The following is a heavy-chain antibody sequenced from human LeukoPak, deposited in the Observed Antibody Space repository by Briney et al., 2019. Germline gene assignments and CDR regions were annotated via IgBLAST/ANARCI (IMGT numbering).Heavy chain of an antibody. J-gene: IGHJ4*02. CDR1: GYTFTDYY. D-gene: IGHD4-11*01. CDR3: ATDDYSGLLDY. V-gene: IGHV1-69-2*01. CDR2: VDPEDGET. Sequence: GASVKVSXKVSGYTFTDYYMHWVQQAHGKGLEWMGLVDPEDGETIYAEKSQGRVTITADTSTDTAYMELSSLRSEDTAVYYCATDDYSGLLDYWGQGTLVTVSS.